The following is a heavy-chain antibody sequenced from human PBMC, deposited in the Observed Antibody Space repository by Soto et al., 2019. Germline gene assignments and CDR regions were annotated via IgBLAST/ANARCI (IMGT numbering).Heavy chain of an antibody. CDR1: SGSIRSYY. J-gene: IGHJ4*02. CDR3: ARRYGPGFDY. CDR2: IYYSGST. Sequence: QVQLQESGRGLVKPSETLSLTCTVSSGSIRSYYWSWIRQPPGKGLEWIGYIYYSGSTTYNPSLKSRVTISVDTSKNQFSLELSSVTAADTAVYYCARRYGPGFDYWGQGTLVNVSS. V-gene: IGHV4-59*08. D-gene: IGHD4-17*01.